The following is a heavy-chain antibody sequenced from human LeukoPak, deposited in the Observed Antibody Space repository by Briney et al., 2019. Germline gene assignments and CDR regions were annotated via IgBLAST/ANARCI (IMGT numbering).Heavy chain of an antibody. CDR1: GFTVSSNH. Sequence: GGSLRLSCAASGFTVSSNHMSWVRQAPGKGLEWVSVIYSGGSTYYADSVKGRFTISRDNSKNTLYLQMNSLRAEDTAAYYCARALMVYSVDYWGQGTLVTVSS. CDR2: IYSGGST. D-gene: IGHD2-8*01. CDR3: ARALMVYSVDY. J-gene: IGHJ4*02. V-gene: IGHV3-66*01.